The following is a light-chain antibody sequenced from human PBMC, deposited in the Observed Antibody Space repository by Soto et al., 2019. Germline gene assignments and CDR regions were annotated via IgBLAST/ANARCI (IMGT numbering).Light chain of an antibody. V-gene: IGLV2-8*01. CDR1: SSDVGGYHY. CDR2: EVN. J-gene: IGLJ1*01. CDR3: SSYAGSSNV. Sequence: QSVMTQRPSASGSPGQSVAISCTGTSSDVGGYHYVSWYQQHPGKAPKLMIYEVNKRPSGVPDRFSGSKSGNTASLTVSGLQAEDEADYYCSSYAGSSNVFGTGTKVTVL.